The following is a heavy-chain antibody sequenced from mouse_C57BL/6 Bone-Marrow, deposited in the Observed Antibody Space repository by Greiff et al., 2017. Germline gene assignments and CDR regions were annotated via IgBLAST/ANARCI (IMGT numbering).Heavy chain of an antibody. CDR3: ARRGFPYYAMDY. V-gene: IGHV5-9*01. J-gene: IGHJ4*01. Sequence: EVMLVESGGGLVKPGGSLKLSCAASGFTFSSYTMSWVRQTPEKRLEWVATISGGGGNTYYPDSVKGRFTISRDNAKNTLYLQMSSLRSEDTALYYGARRGFPYYAMDYWGQGTSVTVSS. CDR1: GFTFSSYT. CDR2: ISGGGGNT.